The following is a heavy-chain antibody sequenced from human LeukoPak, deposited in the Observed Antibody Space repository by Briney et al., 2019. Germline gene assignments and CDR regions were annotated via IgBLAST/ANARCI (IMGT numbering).Heavy chain of an antibody. J-gene: IGHJ4*02. V-gene: IGHV3-23*01. Sequence: GGSLRLSCAASGFTFSSYAMSWVRQAPGKGLEWGSAISGSGGSTYYADSVKGRFTISRDNSKNTLYLQMNSLRAEDTAVYYCAKDTYYYDSSGYTEFDYWGQGTLVTVSS. CDR1: GFTFSSYA. D-gene: IGHD3-22*01. CDR3: AKDTYYYDSSGYTEFDY. CDR2: ISGSGGST.